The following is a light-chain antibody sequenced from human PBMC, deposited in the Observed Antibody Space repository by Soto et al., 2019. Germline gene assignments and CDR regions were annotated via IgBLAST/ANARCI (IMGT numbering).Light chain of an antibody. CDR3: QQYNSYSTWT. CDR1: QGISSY. Sequence: IQMTQSPSSLSSSTGDRFTITCRASQGISSYLAWYQQKPGKAPKLLVYAASTLQSGVPSRFSGSGSGTEFTLTISSLQPDDFATYYCQQYNSYSTWTFGQGTKVDIK. CDR2: AAS. V-gene: IGKV1-8*01. J-gene: IGKJ1*01.